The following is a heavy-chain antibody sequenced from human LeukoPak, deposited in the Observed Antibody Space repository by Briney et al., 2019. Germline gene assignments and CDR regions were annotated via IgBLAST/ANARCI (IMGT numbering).Heavy chain of an antibody. V-gene: IGHV3-48*02. D-gene: IGHD3-22*01. CDR3: ARSDYDSSGYYQNNWFDP. CDR1: GFTFSNYW. CDR2: ISSSSSTI. J-gene: IGHJ5*02. Sequence: GGSLRLSCAASGFTFSNYWMSWVRQAPGKGLEWVSYISSSSSTIYYADSVKGRFTISRDNAKNSLYLQMNSLRDEDTAVYYCARSDYDSSGYYQNNWFDPWGQGTLVTASS.